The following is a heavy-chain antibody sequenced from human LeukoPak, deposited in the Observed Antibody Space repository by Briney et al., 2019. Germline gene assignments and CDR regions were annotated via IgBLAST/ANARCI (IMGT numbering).Heavy chain of an antibody. Sequence: GGSLRLSCAASGFTFIPYAMTWVRQAPGKGLEWISYVGISSGNTKYADSVKGRFTISGDSAKNSVFLQMNSLRVEDTAVYYCARDHRYAFDNWGQGTLVTVSS. V-gene: IGHV3-48*04. D-gene: IGHD5-12*01. CDR1: GFTFIPYA. CDR2: VGISSGNT. CDR3: ARDHRYAFDN. J-gene: IGHJ4*02.